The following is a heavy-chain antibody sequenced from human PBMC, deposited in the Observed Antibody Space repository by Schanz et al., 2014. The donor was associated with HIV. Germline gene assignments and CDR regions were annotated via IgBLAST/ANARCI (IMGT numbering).Heavy chain of an antibody. D-gene: IGHD4-17*01. V-gene: IGHV4-34*01. CDR3: GRGTRYERDYVGPRSDGMDV. Sequence: QVQLHQWGAGLLKPSETLSLTCAVYVGSFTDYYWTWIRQPPGKGLEWIGEIKHSGSTNYNPSLKSRVAFSVDPPKTQFSLNLTSVTAADTAVYFCGRGTRYERDYVGPRSDGMDVWGQGTTVIVSS. CDR2: IKHSGST. J-gene: IGHJ6*02. CDR1: VGSFTDYY.